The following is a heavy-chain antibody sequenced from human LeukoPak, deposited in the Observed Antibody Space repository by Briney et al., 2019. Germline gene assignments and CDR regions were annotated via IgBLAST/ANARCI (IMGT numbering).Heavy chain of an antibody. J-gene: IGHJ4*02. CDR3: AITRGDGDLPSY. V-gene: IGHV1-46*01. D-gene: IGHD4-17*01. CDR1: GYTFTSYG. CDR2: INPSGGST. Sequence: ASVKVSCKASGYTFTSYGISWVRQAPGQGLEWMGIINPSGGSTSYAQKFQGRVTMTRDTSTSTVYMELSNLRSEDTAVYYCAITRGDGDLPSYWGQGTLVTVSS.